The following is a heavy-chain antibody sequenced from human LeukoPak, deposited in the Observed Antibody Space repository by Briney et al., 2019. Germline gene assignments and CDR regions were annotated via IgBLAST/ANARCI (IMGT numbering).Heavy chain of an antibody. CDR2: IYTSGST. J-gene: IGHJ6*03. D-gene: IGHD6-13*01. V-gene: IGHV4-4*07. CDR1: GGSISSYY. CDR3: ARDPSIAAAGTRPYYYYYMDV. Sequence: SETLSLTCTVSGGSISSYYWSWIRQPAGKGLEWIGRIYTSGSTNYNPSLKSRVTVSVDTSKNQFSLKLSSVTAADTAVYYCARDPSIAAAGTRPYYYYYMDVWGKGTTVTVSS.